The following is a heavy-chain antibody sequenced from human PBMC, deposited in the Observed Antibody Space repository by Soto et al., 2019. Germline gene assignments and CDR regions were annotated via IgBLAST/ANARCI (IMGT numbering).Heavy chain of an antibody. CDR2: IWYDGSNK. Sequence: GGSLRLSCAASGFTFSSYGMHWVRQAPGKGLEWVAVIWYDGSNKYYADSVKGRFTISRDNSKNTLYLQMNSLRAEDTAVYYCARDLIFGVSYYGMDVWGQGTTVTVSS. CDR3: ARDLIFGVSYYGMDV. CDR1: GFTFSSYG. J-gene: IGHJ6*02. D-gene: IGHD3-3*01. V-gene: IGHV3-33*01.